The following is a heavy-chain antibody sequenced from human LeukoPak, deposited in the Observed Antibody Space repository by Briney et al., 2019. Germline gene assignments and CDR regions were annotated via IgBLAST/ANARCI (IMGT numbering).Heavy chain of an antibody. V-gene: IGHV3-7*01. CDR3: ARDSLTYYYDSSGPTDY. Sequence: GGSLRLSCAASGFTFSSYWMSWVRQAPGEGRVWVANIKQGGSEKYYVDSVKARFTISTDNAKTSLYLQMTSLRAEDTAVYYCARDSLTYYYDSSGPTDYWGQGTLVTVSS. CDR2: IKQGGSEK. CDR1: GFTFSSYW. J-gene: IGHJ4*02. D-gene: IGHD3-22*01.